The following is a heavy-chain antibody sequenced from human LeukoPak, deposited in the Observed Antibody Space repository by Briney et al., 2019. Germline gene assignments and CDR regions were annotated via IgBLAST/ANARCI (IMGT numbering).Heavy chain of an antibody. CDR2: ISPNSGGT. V-gene: IGHV1-2*02. CDR3: AREGGVTYCGGDCYSNWFDP. D-gene: IGHD2-21*02. J-gene: IGHJ5*02. CDR1: GYTFTGYY. Sequence: GASVKVSCKASGYTFTGYYMHWVRQAPGQGLEWMGWISPNSGGTNYAQKFQGRVTMTRDTSISTAYMELSRLRSDDTAVYYCAREGGVTYCGGDCYSNWFDPWGQGTLVTVSS.